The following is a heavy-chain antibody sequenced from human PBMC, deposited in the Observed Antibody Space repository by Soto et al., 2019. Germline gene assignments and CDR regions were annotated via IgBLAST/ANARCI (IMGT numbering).Heavy chain of an antibody. D-gene: IGHD3-10*01. CDR2: IYYSGST. J-gene: IGHJ3*02. Sequence: SETLSLTCTVSGGSISSGGYYWSWIRQHPGKGLEWIGYIYYSGSTYYNPSLKSRVTISVDTSKNQFSLKLSSVTAADTAVYYCARETVGRFHDAFDIWGQGTMVTVSS. CDR1: GGSISSGGYY. CDR3: ARETVGRFHDAFDI. V-gene: IGHV4-31*03.